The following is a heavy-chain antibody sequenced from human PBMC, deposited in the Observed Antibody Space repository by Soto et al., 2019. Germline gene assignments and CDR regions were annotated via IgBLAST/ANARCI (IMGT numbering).Heavy chain of an antibody. V-gene: IGHV3-30-3*01. J-gene: IGHJ5*02. CDR2: ISYDGSNK. CDR1: GFTFSSYA. D-gene: IGHD2-2*02. CDR3: ARSTPEPDCSSTSCYMSWFDP. Sequence: GESLKISCAASGFTFSSYAMHWVRQAPGKGLEWVAVISYDGSNKYYADSVKGRFTISRDNSKNTLYLQMNSLRAEDTAVYYCARSTPEPDCSSTSCYMSWFDPWGQGTLVTVSS.